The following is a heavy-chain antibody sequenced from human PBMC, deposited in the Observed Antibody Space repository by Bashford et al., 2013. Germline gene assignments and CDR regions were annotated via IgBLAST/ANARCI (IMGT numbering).Heavy chain of an antibody. CDR2: IIPIFGTA. Sequence: SVKVSCKASGGTFSSYAISWVRQAPGQGLEWMGGIIPIFGTANYAQKFQGRVTITADESTSTAYMELSSLRSEDTAVYYCARVPPGFSDYGYYYYGMDVWGQGTTVTVSS. J-gene: IGHJ6*02. D-gene: IGHD5-12*01. V-gene: IGHV1-69*13. CDR3: ARVPPGFSDYGYYYYGMDV. CDR1: GGTFSSYA.